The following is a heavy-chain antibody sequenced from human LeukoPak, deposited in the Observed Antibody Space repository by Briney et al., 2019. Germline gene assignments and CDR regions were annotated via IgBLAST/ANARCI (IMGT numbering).Heavy chain of an antibody. CDR2: TSGSGGST. J-gene: IGHJ4*02. D-gene: IGHD4-23*01. V-gene: IGHV3-23*01. CDR1: GFTFSSYA. CDR3: ASLQAHGGNYFDY. Sequence: GGSLRLSCAASGFTFSSYAMNWVRQAPGTGLEWVSITSGSGGSTYYADSVKGRFTISRDNSKNTLYLQMNRLRAEDTAVYYCASLQAHGGNYFDYWGQGILVTVSS.